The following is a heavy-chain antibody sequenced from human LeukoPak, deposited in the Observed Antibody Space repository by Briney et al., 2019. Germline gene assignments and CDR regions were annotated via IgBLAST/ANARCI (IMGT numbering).Heavy chain of an antibody. CDR1: GFTFSSYA. J-gene: IGHJ4*02. V-gene: IGHV3-23*01. CDR3: AKGDTMIVVVTLFDY. Sequence: PGGSLRLSCAASGFTFSSYAMSWVRQAPGKGLEWVSAISGSGGSTYYADSVKGRFTISRDNSKNTLYLQMNSLRAEDTAVYYCAKGDTMIVVVTLFDYWGQGTLATVSS. D-gene: IGHD3-22*01. CDR2: ISGSGGST.